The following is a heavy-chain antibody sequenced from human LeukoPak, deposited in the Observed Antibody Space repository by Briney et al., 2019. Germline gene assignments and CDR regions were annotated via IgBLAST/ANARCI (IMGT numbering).Heavy chain of an antibody. CDR2: ISSTGVNI. Sequence: GGSLRLSCAASRFTFNSYSMNWVRQAPGKGLEWVSGISSTGVNIYYGDSVRGRFTISRDNARNSLFLQMNSLRAEDTAVYYCARVGVTVTTGGDYWGQGTLVTVSS. D-gene: IGHD4-17*01. CDR3: ARVGVTVTTGGDY. CDR1: RFTFNSYS. J-gene: IGHJ4*02. V-gene: IGHV3-21*01.